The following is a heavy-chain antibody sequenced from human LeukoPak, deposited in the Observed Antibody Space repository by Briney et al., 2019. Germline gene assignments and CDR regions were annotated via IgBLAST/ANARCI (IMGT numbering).Heavy chain of an antibody. J-gene: IGHJ4*02. CDR3: ARLASMVPNY. V-gene: IGHV3-21*01. Sequence: GGSLRLSCAAPGFTFGSFSMGWVRQAPGKGLEWVSFISGRSSFIYYADSVKGRFTISRDNAKNSVYLQMNSLRADDTAVYYCARLASMVPNYWGQGTLGTVSS. CDR1: GFTFGSFS. CDR2: ISGRSSFI. D-gene: IGHD3-10*01.